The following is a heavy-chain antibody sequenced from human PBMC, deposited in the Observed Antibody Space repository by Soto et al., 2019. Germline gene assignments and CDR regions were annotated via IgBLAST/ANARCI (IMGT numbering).Heavy chain of an antibody. CDR1: GFTFCAYW. V-gene: IGHV3-74*01. J-gene: IGHJ6*02. CDR2: INSDGSPT. CDR3: ARGKYYSMDV. Sequence: EVQLVESGGGLVQPGGSLRLSCAATGFTFCAYWMHWVRQTPGKGLVWVSRINSDGSPTNYADSVKGRFTISRDSAKNTLYRQMNSRRAEDTAVYYWARGKYYSMDVWGQGTTVTVSS.